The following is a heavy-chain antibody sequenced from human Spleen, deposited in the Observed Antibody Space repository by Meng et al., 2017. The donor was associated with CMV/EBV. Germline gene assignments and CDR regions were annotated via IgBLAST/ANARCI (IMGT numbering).Heavy chain of an antibody. CDR2: ISESGTSM. V-gene: IGHV3-11*04. Sequence: SGFTFSDDYLSWMRQAPGKGLEWVAYISESGTSMYYADSVRGRFTISRDNAKNSLYLQMNSLRAEDTAVYYCARDWRYCSSISCYPPWGQGTLVTVSS. CDR3: ARDWRYCSSISCYPP. J-gene: IGHJ5*02. D-gene: IGHD2-2*01. CDR1: GFTFSDDY.